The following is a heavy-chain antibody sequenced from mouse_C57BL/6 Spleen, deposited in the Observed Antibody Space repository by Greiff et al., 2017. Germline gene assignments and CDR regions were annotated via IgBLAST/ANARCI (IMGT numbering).Heavy chain of an antibody. Sequence: QVQLQQPGAELVRPGASVTLSCKASGYTFTDYEMHWVKQTPVHGLEWIGAIDPETGGTAYNQKFKGKAILTADTSSITAYMELRSLTSENSAVXYCTCPYSNSYYDYWGQGTTLTVSS. J-gene: IGHJ2*01. CDR1: GYTFTDYE. V-gene: IGHV1-15*01. D-gene: IGHD2-5*01. CDR2: IDPETGGT. CDR3: TCPYSNSYYDY.